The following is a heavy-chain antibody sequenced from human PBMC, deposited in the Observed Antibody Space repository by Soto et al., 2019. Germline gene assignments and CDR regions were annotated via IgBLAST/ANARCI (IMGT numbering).Heavy chain of an antibody. CDR1: GASISSGGCY. J-gene: IGHJ5*02. CDR3: ARDHTGSPYFYHP. CDR2: IYYGGNT. V-gene: IGHV4-31*03. Sequence: SWETLSLTCTVSGASISSGGCYWTWSRQHPRKGLECIRYIYYGGNTNLNPSLRSRVAMSVDRSKNQFSLELKSVTVADTAVYYCARDHTGSPYFYHPWGQGTLVTVSS. D-gene: IGHD1-26*01.